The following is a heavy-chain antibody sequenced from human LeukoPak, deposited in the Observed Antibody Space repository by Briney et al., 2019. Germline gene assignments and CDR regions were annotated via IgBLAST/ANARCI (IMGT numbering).Heavy chain of an antibody. D-gene: IGHD2-2*01. V-gene: IGHV3-66*03. CDR1: GFTVSSNY. CDR3: ARGCPLDSYCSSPSCYFDY. CDR2: IYSCGST. Sequence: PGGSLRLSCAASGFTVSSNYMSWVRQAPGKGLEWVSVIYSCGSTYYADSVKGRFTISRDNSKNTLYLQMNSLRAEDTAVYYCARGCPLDSYCSSPSCYFDYWGQGTLVTVSS. J-gene: IGHJ4*02.